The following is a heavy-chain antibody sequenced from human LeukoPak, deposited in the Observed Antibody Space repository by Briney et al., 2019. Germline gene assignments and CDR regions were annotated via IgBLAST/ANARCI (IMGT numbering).Heavy chain of an antibody. CDR2: IYSGGST. Sequence: GGSLRLSCAASGFTVSSNYMSWVRQAPGKGLEWVSVIYSGGSTYYADSVKGRFTISRDNSKNTLYLQMNSLRAEDTAVYYCARLWFGELGLDPWGQGTLVTVSS. CDR3: ARLWFGELGLDP. CDR1: GFTVSSNY. J-gene: IGHJ5*02. D-gene: IGHD3-10*01. V-gene: IGHV3-53*01.